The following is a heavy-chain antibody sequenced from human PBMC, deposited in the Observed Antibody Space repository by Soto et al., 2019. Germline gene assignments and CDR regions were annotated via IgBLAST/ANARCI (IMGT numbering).Heavy chain of an antibody. V-gene: IGHV1-3*01. D-gene: IGHD2-21*02. J-gene: IGHJ3*01. Sequence: ASVKVSCKASGYTFTSYAMHWVRQAPGQRLEWMGWINAGNGNTKYSQNFQGRLSITNDTSASTTYMELSSLTSKDTSIYYCTREWGDPQRSAFDVWGQGTKVTVSS. CDR3: TREWGDPQRSAFDV. CDR1: GYTFTSYA. CDR2: INAGNGNT.